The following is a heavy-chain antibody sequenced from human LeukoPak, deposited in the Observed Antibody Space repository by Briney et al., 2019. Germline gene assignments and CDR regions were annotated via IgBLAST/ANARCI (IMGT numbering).Heavy chain of an antibody. Sequence: SETLSLTCTVSGYSITSGFFWGWVRQPPGKGLEWIGSVYQTGLTYYKPSPKSRAAISLDPSKSHFFLELTSVTAADTAVYYCARSSECHLCDFYYLDVWGKGTTVTVSS. D-gene: IGHD1-26*01. CDR1: GYSITSGFF. CDR2: VYQTGLT. CDR3: ARSSECHLCDFYYLDV. V-gene: IGHV4-38-2*02. J-gene: IGHJ6*03.